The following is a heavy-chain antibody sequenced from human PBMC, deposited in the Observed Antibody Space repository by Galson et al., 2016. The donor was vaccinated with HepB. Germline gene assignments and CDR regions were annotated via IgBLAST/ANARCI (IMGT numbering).Heavy chain of an antibody. V-gene: IGHV3-74*01. Sequence: SLRLSCAASGFTFSGFWMHWARQAPGKGLVWVSRIFDDGSKIDYADSVKGRFTVSSDNAKNTLYLQMTSLRSEDTAVYYCARGGSGSPGDYWGQGTLVTVSS. CDR3: ARGGSGSPGDY. D-gene: IGHD1-26*01. J-gene: IGHJ4*02. CDR2: IFDDGSKI. CDR1: GFTFSGFW.